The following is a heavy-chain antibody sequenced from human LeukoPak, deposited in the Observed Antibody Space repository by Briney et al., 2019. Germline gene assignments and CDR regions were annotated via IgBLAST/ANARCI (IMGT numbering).Heavy chain of an antibody. Sequence: GGSLRLSCATSGFTFSSYSMNWVRQAPGKGLEWVSYISSSSSTIYYADSVKGRSTISRDNAKNSLYLQMNSLRAEDTAVYYCARVRPHIVVVPAARGGFDPWGQGTLVTVSS. CDR2: ISSSSSTI. CDR3: ARVRPHIVVVPAARGGFDP. J-gene: IGHJ5*02. V-gene: IGHV3-48*04. CDR1: GFTFSSYS. D-gene: IGHD2-2*01.